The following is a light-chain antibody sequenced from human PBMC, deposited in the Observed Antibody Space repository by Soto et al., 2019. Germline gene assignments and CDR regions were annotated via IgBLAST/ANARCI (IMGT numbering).Light chain of an antibody. CDR3: QQYGISPIS. CDR1: QGIGNG. J-gene: IGKJ5*01. Sequence: DIPLTQSPCSLSASVGDRVTITCLASQGIGNGLGWYQQKPGKAPKRLIYAASSLQSGVPSRFSGSGSGTEFTLTISSLQPEDFAVYYCQQYGISPISFGQGTRLEIK. V-gene: IGKV1-17*01. CDR2: AAS.